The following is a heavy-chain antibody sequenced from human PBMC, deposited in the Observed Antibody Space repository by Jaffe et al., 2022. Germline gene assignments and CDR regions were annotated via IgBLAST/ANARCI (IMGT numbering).Heavy chain of an antibody. CDR1: GYSISSGYY. CDR2: IYHSGST. V-gene: IGHV4-38-2*01. J-gene: IGHJ3*02. Sequence: QVQLQESGPGLVKPSETLSLTCAVSGYSISSGYYWGWIRQPPGKGLEWIGSIYHSGSTYYNPSLKSRVTISVDTSKNQFSLKLSSVTAADTAVYYCASRIANDAFDIWGQGTMVTVSS. CDR3: ASRIANDAFDI. D-gene: IGHD6-13*01.